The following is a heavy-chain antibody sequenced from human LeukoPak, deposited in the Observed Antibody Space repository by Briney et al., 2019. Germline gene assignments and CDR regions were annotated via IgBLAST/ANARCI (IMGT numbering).Heavy chain of an antibody. CDR2: IYPSGNT. V-gene: IGHV4-4*09. CDR3: ARNPPYYYYMDV. CDR1: GGSISSYY. J-gene: IGHJ6*03. Sequence: PSETLSLTCTVSGGSISSYYWSWIRQPPGKGLEWIGYIYPSGNTNYNPSLKSRVTISVDTSKNRFSLKLSSVTAADTAVYYCARNPPYYYYMDVWGKGTTVTVSS.